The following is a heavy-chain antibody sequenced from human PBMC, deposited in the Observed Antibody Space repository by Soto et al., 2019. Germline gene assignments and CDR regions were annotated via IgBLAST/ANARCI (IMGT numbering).Heavy chain of an antibody. CDR3: ERQFETSGWVDY. J-gene: IGHJ4*02. CDR1: GYSFTSYW. CDR2: IYPDDADT. D-gene: IGHD6-19*01. V-gene: IGHV5-51*01. Sequence: GESLKISCKGSGYSFTSYWIGWVRQMPGKGLEWMGIIYPDDADTRYSPSFQGQVTISADKSISTAYLQWSSLKASDTAMYFCERQFETSGWVDYWGQGTRATVSS.